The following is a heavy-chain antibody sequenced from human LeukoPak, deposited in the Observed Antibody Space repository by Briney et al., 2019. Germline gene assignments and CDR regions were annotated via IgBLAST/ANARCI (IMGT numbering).Heavy chain of an antibody. CDR2: ISSTDAGT. D-gene: IGHD3-22*01. CDR3: AKETKITMIVVVGAFDI. J-gene: IGHJ3*02. Sequence: GGSLRLSCAASGFSLSSYAMSWVRQAPGKGLEWVSAISSTDAGTYYADSVKGRFTISRDNSKNALYLQMNSLRAEDTAVYYCAKETKITMIVVVGAFDIWGQGTMVTVSS. CDR1: GFSLSSYA. V-gene: IGHV3-23*01.